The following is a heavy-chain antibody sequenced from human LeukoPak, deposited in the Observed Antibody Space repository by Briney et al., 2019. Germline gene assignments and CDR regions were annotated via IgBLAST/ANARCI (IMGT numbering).Heavy chain of an antibody. J-gene: IGHJ5*02. V-gene: IGHV3-23*01. Sequence: GGSLRLSCAASGFSFSSYAMTWVRQAPGKGLEWVSALSASGGTTYYADSVKGRFTTSRDNPKNTLYLHMNSLRAEDTAVYYCAKLPREYCSSTSCPNWFDTWGQGTLVTVSS. CDR3: AKLPREYCSSTSCPNWFDT. CDR2: LSASGGTT. D-gene: IGHD2-2*01. CDR1: GFSFSSYA.